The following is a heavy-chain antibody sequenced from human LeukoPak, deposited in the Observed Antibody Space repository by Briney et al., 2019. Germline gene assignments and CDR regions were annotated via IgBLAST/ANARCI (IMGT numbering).Heavy chain of an antibody. Sequence: PGGSLRLSCAASGFTFSSYAMSWVRQAPGKGLEWVSAISGSGGSTYYADSVKGRFTISRDNSKNTLYLQMNSLRAEDTAVYYCAKDLSPYMTTVTLGAFDIWGQGTMVTVSS. V-gene: IGHV3-23*01. J-gene: IGHJ3*02. CDR3: AKDLSPYMTTVTLGAFDI. CDR2: ISGSGGST. CDR1: GFTFSSYA. D-gene: IGHD4-17*01.